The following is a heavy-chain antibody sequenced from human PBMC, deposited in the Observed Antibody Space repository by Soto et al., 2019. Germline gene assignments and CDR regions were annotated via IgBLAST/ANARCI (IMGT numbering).Heavy chain of an antibody. CDR3: GTVFEH. J-gene: IGHJ4*02. CDR1: GITFTNYW. CDR2: VDSDGRGT. V-gene: IGHV3-74*01. Sequence: EVQLVESGGGSVQPGGSLRLSCVASGITFTNYWMHWVRQVPGKGLVWVARVDSDGRGTSYADFVKGRFTISRDNAKNKLDLQMNSLRVEDTAMYYCGTVFEHWGQGIPVTVSS.